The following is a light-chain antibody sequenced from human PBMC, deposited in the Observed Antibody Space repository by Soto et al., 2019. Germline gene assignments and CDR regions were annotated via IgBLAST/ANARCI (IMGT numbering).Light chain of an antibody. V-gene: IGKV3-15*01. J-gene: IGKJ5*01. Sequence: ETVMTQSPGSLSVSPGERATLSCRASPSIGSNLAWYPHKPGQAPRLRISGASTRATGIPARFSGSGSGTEFTLTISSLQSEDVAVYDCQHYNNWSSFGQGTRVESK. CDR2: GAS. CDR3: QHYNNWSS. CDR1: PSIGSN.